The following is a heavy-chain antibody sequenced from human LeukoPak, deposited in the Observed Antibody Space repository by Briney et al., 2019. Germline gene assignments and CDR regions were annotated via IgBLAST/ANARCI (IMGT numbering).Heavy chain of an antibody. V-gene: IGHV4-34*01. D-gene: IGHD2-15*01. CDR3: ARVPVVVVAATQRYYYYYGMDV. Sequence: SSETLSLTCTVSGGSISSYYWSWIRQPPGKGLEWIGEINHSGSTNYNPSLKSRVTISVDTSKNQFSLKLSSVTAADTAVYYCARVPVVVVAATQRYYYYYGMDVWGQGTTVTVSS. CDR2: INHSGST. CDR1: GGSISSYY. J-gene: IGHJ6*02.